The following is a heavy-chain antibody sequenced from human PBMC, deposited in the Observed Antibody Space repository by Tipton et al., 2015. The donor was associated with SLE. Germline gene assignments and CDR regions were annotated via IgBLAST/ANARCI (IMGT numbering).Heavy chain of an antibody. CDR1: GFTFSSYA. Sequence: SLRLSCAASGFTFSSYAMSWVRQAPGKELEWVSVIYSGGSSTYYADSVKGRFTISRDNSKNTLYLQMNSLRAEDTAVYYCVKGGSSWPFDYWGQGTLVTVSS. V-gene: IGHV3-23*03. D-gene: IGHD6-13*01. CDR3: VKGGSSWPFDY. CDR2: IYSGGSST. J-gene: IGHJ4*02.